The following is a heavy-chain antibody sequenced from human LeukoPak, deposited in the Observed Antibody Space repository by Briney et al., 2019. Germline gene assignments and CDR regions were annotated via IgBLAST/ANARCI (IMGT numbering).Heavy chain of an antibody. J-gene: IGHJ6*03. D-gene: IGHD1-26*01. CDR3: AREVGATTGVYYYYYMDV. CDR2: IKQDGSEK. Sequence: GGSLRLSCAASGFTFSSYWMSWVRQAPGKGLEWVANIKQDGSEKYYVDSVKGRFTISRDNAKNSLYLQMNSLRAEDTAVYYCAREVGATTGVYYYYYMDVWGKGTTVTVSS. V-gene: IGHV3-7*01. CDR1: GFTFSSYW.